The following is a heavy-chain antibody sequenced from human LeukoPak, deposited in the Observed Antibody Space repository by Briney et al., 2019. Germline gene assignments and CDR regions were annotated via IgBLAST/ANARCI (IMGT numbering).Heavy chain of an antibody. CDR1: GFTFSSYD. CDR3: ARDYAESIFGVVIDYYYYYMDV. Sequence: GGSLRLSCAASGFTFSSYDMHWVRQAPGKGLEWVAFIRYDGSSKYYAESVKGRFTISRDNAKNSLYLQMNSLRAEDTAVYYCARDYAESIFGVVIDYYYYYMDVWGKGTTVTVSS. V-gene: IGHV3-30*02. CDR2: IRYDGSSK. D-gene: IGHD3-3*01. J-gene: IGHJ6*03.